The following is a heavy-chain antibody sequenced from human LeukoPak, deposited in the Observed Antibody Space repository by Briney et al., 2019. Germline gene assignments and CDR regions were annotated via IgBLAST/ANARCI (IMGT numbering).Heavy chain of an antibody. CDR2: IVGSSST. Sequence: SGRSLRLSCAASGFTFSNFAMTWVRQAPGKGLEWVSSIVGSSSTYYSDSLKGRFTISRDNAKNSLYLQMNSLRAEHTAVYYCARIGAGSSRDYWGQGTLVTVSS. CDR1: GFTFSNFA. J-gene: IGHJ4*02. CDR3: ARIGAGSSRDY. D-gene: IGHD6-13*01. V-gene: IGHV3-21*01.